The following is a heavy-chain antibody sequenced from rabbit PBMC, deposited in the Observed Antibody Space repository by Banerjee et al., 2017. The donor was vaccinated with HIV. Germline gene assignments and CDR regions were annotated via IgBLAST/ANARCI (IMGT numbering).Heavy chain of an antibody. CDR1: GFSFSSYW. D-gene: IGHD2-1*01. J-gene: IGHJ4*01. Sequence: QSLEESGGDLVKPGASLTLTCTASGFSFSSYWMSWVRQAPGKGLEWIGCIVTDDGNTAYASWAKGRFTISKTSSTTVTLQMTRLTAADTATYFCARYDDNNHYKLWGQGTLVTVS. V-gene: IGHV1S40*01. CDR2: IVTDDGNT. CDR3: ARYDDNNHYKL.